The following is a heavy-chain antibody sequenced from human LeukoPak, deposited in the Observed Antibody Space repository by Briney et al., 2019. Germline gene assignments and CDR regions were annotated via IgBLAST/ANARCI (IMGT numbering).Heavy chain of an antibody. V-gene: IGHV3-7*02. J-gene: IGHJ4*02. D-gene: IGHD3-10*01. CDR2: IKQDGSEK. CDR1: GFTFSSYW. Sequence: GGSLRLSCAASGFTFSSYWMSWVRQAPGKGLEWVANIKQDGSEKYCVDYVQGRFTISRDNAKNSLYLQMNSLRAEDTAVYYCARIVLLGYGSGTRGDYWGQGTLVTVSS. CDR3: ARIVLLGYGSGTRGDY.